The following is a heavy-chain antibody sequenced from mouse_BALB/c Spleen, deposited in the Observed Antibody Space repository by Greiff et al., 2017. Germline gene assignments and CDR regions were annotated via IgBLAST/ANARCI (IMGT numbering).Heavy chain of an antibody. CDR2: ISNLAYSI. J-gene: IGHJ4*01. Sequence: DVMLVESGGGLVQPGGSRKLSCAASGYTFSDYGMAWVRQAPGQGPEWVAFISNLAYSIYYADTVTGRFTISRENAKNTPYLEMSSLRSEDTAMYYCARDAEGSYAMDYWGQGTSVTVSS. CDR1: GYTFSDYG. V-gene: IGHV5-15*02. CDR3: ARDAEGSYAMDY.